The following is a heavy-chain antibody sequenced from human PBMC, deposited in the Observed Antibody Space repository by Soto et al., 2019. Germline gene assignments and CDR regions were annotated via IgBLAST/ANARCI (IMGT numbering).Heavy chain of an antibody. J-gene: IGHJ5*02. CDR1: GFTFSASA. CDR3: TGTTGSYRGWFDP. D-gene: IGHD3-10*01. Sequence: EVQLVESGGGLVQPGGSLKLSCAASGFTFSASAMRWVRQASGKGLEWVGRIRSKANNYATEYAASVKGRFTISRDDSKNTAYLQMSSLKTEDPAVYYCTGTTGSYRGWFDPWGQGSLVTVSS. V-gene: IGHV3-73*01. CDR2: IRSKANNYAT.